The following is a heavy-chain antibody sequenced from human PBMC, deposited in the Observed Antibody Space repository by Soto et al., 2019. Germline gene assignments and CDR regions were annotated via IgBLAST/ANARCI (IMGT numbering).Heavy chain of an antibody. CDR1: GGTFSSYA. J-gene: IGHJ6*02. CDR3: ARSCISTSCYPYYYYGMDV. CDR2: IIPIFGTA. V-gene: IGHV1-69*13. D-gene: IGHD2-2*01. Sequence: ASVKVSCKASGGTFSSYAISWVRQAPGQGLEWMGGIIPIFGTANYAQKFQGRVTITADESTSTAYMELSSLRSEDTAVYYCARSCISTSCYPYYYYGMDVWGQGTTVTVSS.